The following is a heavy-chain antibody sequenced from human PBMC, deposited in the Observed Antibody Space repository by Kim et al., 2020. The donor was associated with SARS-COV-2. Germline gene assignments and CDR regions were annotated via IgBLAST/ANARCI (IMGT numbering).Heavy chain of an antibody. CDR3: ARLYVSSGYYYPAFDY. CDR1: GGSISSSSYY. CDR2: IYYSGST. V-gene: IGHV4-39*01. Sequence: SETLSLTCSVSGGSISSSSYYWGWIRQPPGKGLEWIGSIYYSGSTYYNPSLKSRVTISVDTSKNQFSLKLSSVTAADTAVYYCARLYVSSGYYYPAFDYWGQGTLVTVSS. J-gene: IGHJ4*02. D-gene: IGHD3-22*01.